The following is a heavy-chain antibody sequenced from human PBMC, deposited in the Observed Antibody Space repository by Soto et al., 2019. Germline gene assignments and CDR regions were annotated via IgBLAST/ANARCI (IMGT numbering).Heavy chain of an antibody. Sequence: PGGSLRLSCAASGFTFSGYSVNWVRQAPGKGLEWVSYISSGSKTIYYAESVKGRFTVSRDNARNTLYLQMNSLRPEDTAVNYCAREVVLTEWYFDNWGQGILVTVSS. CDR2: ISSGSKTI. V-gene: IGHV3-48*01. J-gene: IGHJ4*02. D-gene: IGHD2-21*01. CDR1: GFTFSGYS. CDR3: AREVVLTEWYFDN.